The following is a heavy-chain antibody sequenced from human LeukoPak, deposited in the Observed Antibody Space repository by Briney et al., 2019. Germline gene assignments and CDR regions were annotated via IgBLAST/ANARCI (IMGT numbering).Heavy chain of an antibody. CDR1: GFTFSGSA. CDR2: IRSKANSYAT. V-gene: IGHV3-73*01. J-gene: IGHJ3*02. D-gene: IGHD7-27*01. Sequence: GGSLRLSCAASGFTFSGSAMHWVRQASGKGLEWVGRIRSKANSYATAYAASVKGRFTISRDDSKNTAYLQMNSLRAEDTAVYYCANAERHRNWGDDAFDIWGQGTMVTASS. CDR3: ANAERHRNWGDDAFDI.